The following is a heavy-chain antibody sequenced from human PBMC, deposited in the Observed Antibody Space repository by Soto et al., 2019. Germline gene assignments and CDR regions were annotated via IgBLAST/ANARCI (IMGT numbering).Heavy chain of an antibody. CDR1: GGSISSSSYY. D-gene: IGHD3-22*01. J-gene: IGHJ4*02. V-gene: IGHV4-39*01. CDR2: IYYSGST. Sequence: ASETLSLTCTVSGGSISSSSYYWGWIRQPPGKGLEWIGSIYYSGSTYYNPSLKSRVTISVDTSKNQFSLKLSSVTAADTAVYYCATSAYDSSGYYGGVFGYWGQGTLVTVSS. CDR3: ATSAYDSSGYYGGVFGY.